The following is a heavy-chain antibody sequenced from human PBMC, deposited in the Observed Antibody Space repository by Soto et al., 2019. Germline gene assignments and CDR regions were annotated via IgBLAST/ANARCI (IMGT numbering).Heavy chain of an antibody. Sequence: QVHLVQSGAEVKKPGASVKVSCKGSGYDFTTYGITVVLHAPEQGLEWMAWISAHNGNTDYAQKLQGRVTVTRDTSTSTAYMELRSLRSDDTAVYYCARGRYGDYWGQGALVTVSS. D-gene: IGHD1-1*01. V-gene: IGHV1-18*01. CDR2: ISAHNGNT. CDR3: ARGRYGDY. J-gene: IGHJ4*02. CDR1: GYDFTTYG.